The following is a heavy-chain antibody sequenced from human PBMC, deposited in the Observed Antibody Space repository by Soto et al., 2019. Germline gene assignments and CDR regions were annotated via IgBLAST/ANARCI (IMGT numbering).Heavy chain of an antibody. CDR1: GGSISSYY. V-gene: IGHV4-59*01. CDR3: ARSGWEEGWFDP. CDR2: IYYSGST. Sequence: SETLSLTCTVSGGSISSYYWSWIRQPPGKGLEWIGYIYYSGSTNYNPSLKSRVTISVDTSKDLFSLKLSSVTAADTAVYYCARSGWEEGWFDPWGQGTLVTVSS. J-gene: IGHJ5*02. D-gene: IGHD1-26*01.